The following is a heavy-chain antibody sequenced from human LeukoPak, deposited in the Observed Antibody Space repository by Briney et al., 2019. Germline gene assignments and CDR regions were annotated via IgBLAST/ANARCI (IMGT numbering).Heavy chain of an antibody. D-gene: IGHD6-6*01. J-gene: IGHJ5*01. Sequence: GGSLRLSCAASGFTFDDYAMHWVRQAPGKGLEWVSCISWNSGSIGYADSVKGRFTISRDNAKNSLYLQMNSLRAEDTALYYCAPYSSSTGFYFWGQGTLVTVSS. CDR2: ISWNSGSI. CDR1: GFTFDDYA. CDR3: APYSSSTGFYF. V-gene: IGHV3-9*01.